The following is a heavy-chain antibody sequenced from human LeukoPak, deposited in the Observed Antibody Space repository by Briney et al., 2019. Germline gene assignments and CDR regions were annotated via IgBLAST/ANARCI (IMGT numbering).Heavy chain of an antibody. CDR1: GDSVSSNSAA. CDR2: RFYRSKWYN. D-gene: IGHD3-22*01. V-gene: IGHV6-1*01. CDR3: ARDRDSSSWFATFDL. Sequence: PSQTLSLTCAISGDSVSSNSAAWNWIRQSPSRGLEWLGRRFYRSKWYNDYAVSVRSRITINPDTSKNHFSLQLKSVTPEDTAVYYCARDRDSSSWFATFDLWGQGTLVTVSS. J-gene: IGHJ4*02.